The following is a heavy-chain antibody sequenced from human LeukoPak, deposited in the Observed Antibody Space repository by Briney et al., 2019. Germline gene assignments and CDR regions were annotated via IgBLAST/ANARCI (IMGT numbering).Heavy chain of an antibody. J-gene: IGHJ4*02. Sequence: SETLSLTCTVSGGSINTYYWSWIRQPPGKRLGWLGYVYDSGSAGYSPSLKSRVTISLDTPKKQFSLKVDSVTAADTAVYYCARSTRRYCGSASCFVYFFDQWGQGLLVTVSS. D-gene: IGHD2-2*01. CDR3: ARSTRRYCGSASCFVYFFDQ. CDR2: VYDSGSA. V-gene: IGHV4-59*01. CDR1: GGSINTYY.